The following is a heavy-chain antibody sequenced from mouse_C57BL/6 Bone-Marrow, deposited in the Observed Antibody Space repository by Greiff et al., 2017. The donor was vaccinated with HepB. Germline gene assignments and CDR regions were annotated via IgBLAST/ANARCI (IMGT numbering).Heavy chain of an antibody. Sequence: EVMLVDSGGGLVKPGGSLKLSCAASGFTFSSYAMSWVRQTPEKRLEWVATISDGGSYTYYPDNVKGRFTISRDNAKNNLYLQMSHLKSEDTAMYYCARGVVDDYWGQGTTLTVSS. D-gene: IGHD1-1*01. CDR1: GFTFSSYA. CDR2: ISDGGSYT. V-gene: IGHV5-4*03. J-gene: IGHJ2*01. CDR3: ARGVVDDY.